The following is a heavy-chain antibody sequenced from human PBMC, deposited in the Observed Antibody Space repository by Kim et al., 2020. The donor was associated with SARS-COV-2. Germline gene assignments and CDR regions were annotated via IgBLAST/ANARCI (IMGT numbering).Heavy chain of an antibody. J-gene: IGHJ5*02. CDR2: ISAYNGNT. Sequence: ASVKVSCKASGYTFTSYGISWVRQAPGQGLEWMGWISAYNGNTNYAQKLQGRVTMTTDTSTSTAYMELRSLRSDDTAVYYCARVQIEGPKHYDSSGYYYYWFDPWGQGTLVTVSS. CDR1: GYTFTSYG. D-gene: IGHD3-22*01. CDR3: ARVQIEGPKHYDSSGYYYYWFDP. V-gene: IGHV1-18*01.